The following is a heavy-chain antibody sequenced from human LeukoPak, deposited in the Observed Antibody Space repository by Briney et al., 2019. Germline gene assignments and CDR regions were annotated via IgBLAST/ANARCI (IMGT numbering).Heavy chain of an antibody. D-gene: IGHD3-10*01. CDR3: AREARFGELSLNY. J-gene: IGHJ4*02. CDR2: ISSRSTTI. Sequence: AGGSLRLSCAGSGFTFSTYSMNWVRQAPGKGLEWVSYISSRSTTIYYADSVKGRFTIFRDNAKNSLYLQMNSLRVEDTAVYYCAREARFGELSLNYWGQGTLVTVSS. CDR1: GFTFSTYS. V-gene: IGHV3-48*04.